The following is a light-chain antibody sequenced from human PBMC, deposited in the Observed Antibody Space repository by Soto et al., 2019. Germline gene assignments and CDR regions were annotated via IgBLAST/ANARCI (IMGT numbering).Light chain of an antibody. Sequence: QSVLTQPASVSGSPGQSITLSCTGTSSDVGGYNYVSWYQQHPGRAPKLMIYEVSNRPSGVSNRFSGSKSGNTASLTISGLQAEDEADYYYSSYTSSSTPYVFGTGTKVPVL. J-gene: IGLJ1*01. CDR3: SSYTSSSTPYV. CDR2: EVS. CDR1: SSDVGGYNY. V-gene: IGLV2-14*01.